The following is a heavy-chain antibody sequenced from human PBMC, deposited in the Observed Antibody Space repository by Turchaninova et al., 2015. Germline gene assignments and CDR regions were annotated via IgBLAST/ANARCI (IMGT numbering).Heavy chain of an antibody. D-gene: IGHD6-19*01. J-gene: IGHJ6*02. CDR1: GFSLSNARMG. CDR2: IFSNDEK. Sequence: QVTLKESGPVLVKPTETLTLTCTVSGFSLSNARMGVSWIRQPPGKAQEWLAHIFSNDEKSYSTSLKSRLTLSKDTHKSQVFLTMTNMDPVDTATYYCARIPYSSGWYGAYYYYGMDVWGQGTTVTVSS. V-gene: IGHV2-26*01. CDR3: ARIPYSSGWYGAYYYYGMDV.